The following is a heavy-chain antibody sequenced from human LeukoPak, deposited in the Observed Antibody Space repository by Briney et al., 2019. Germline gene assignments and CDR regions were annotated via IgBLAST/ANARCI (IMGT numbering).Heavy chain of an antibody. V-gene: IGHV1-69*11. CDR3: ARDVVVVAANWFDP. D-gene: IGHD2-15*01. CDR2: IIPILGTA. Sequence: SVKVSCKASGGSFSSYAISWVRKAPGQGLEWMGRIIPILGTANYAQQFQGRVTIATDESTSTAYMVLSSLRAEDTAVYYCARDVVVVAANWFDPWGQGTLVTVSS. J-gene: IGHJ5*02. CDR1: GGSFSSYA.